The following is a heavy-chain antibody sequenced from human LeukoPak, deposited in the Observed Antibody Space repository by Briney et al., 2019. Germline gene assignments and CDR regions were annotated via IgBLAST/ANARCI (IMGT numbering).Heavy chain of an antibody. V-gene: IGHV4-59*11. CDR2: ISNSGST. CDR1: GVSISSHY. D-gene: IGHD1-26*01. CDR3: ARVGSGSFRD. Sequence: NPSETLSLTCTVSGVSISSHYWSWIRQPPGKGLEWIGYISNSGSTNYNPSLKSRVTISIDTSKNQFSLNLTSVTPADTAVYYCARVGSGSFRDWGQGTLATVSS. J-gene: IGHJ4*02.